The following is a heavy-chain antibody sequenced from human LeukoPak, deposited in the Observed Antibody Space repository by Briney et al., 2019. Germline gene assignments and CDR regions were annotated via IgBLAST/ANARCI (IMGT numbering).Heavy chain of an antibody. CDR2: ISSSSSYI. D-gene: IGHD2-15*01. V-gene: IGHV3-21*01. J-gene: IGHJ4*02. CDR3: ARLYVVVVAANASDY. CDR1: GFTFSSYS. Sequence: PGGSLRLSCAASGFTFSSYSMNWVRQAPGKGLEWVSSISSSSSYIYYADSVKGRFTISRDNAKNSLYLQMNSLRAGDTAVYYCARLYVVVVAANASDYWGQGTLVTVSS.